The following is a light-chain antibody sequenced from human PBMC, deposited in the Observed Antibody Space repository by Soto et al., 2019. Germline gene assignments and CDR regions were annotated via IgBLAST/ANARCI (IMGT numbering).Light chain of an antibody. J-gene: IGLJ2*01. CDR3: AAWDDSLNGML. V-gene: IGLV1-44*01. Sequence: QYALTQSPSASGTPGQRITISCSGSTSNLGSNSVNWYQQLPGTAPKVVIYGNNQRPSGVPDRFSGSKSGTSASLAISGLQSEDEADYYCAAWDDSLNGMLFGGGTKLTVL. CDR2: GNN. CDR1: TSNLGSNS.